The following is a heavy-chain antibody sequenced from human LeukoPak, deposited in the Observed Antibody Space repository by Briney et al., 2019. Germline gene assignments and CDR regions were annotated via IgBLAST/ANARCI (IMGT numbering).Heavy chain of an antibody. CDR2: INPNSGGT. CDR3: ARDPTSAMVRGVYYYYYMDV. CDR1: GYTFTGYY. V-gene: IGHV1-2*02. D-gene: IGHD3-10*01. Sequence: ASVKVSCKASGYTFTGYYMHWVRQAPGQGLEWMGWINPNSGGTNYAQKFQGRVTMTRDTSISTAYMELSRLRSDDTAVYYCARDPTSAMVRGVYYYYYMDVWGKGTTVTVSS. J-gene: IGHJ6*03.